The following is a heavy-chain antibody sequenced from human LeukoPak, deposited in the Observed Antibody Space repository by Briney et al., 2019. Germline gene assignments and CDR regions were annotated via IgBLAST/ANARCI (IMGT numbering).Heavy chain of an antibody. J-gene: IGHJ3*02. Sequence: ASVRVSCEASGYIFAGYYIHWVRQAPGQGLVWMGWINPNSGGTKFAQKFQGRVTMTRDTSMSTAHMELSRLRSDDTAVYYCARALSADAFDIWGQGTMVSVS. V-gene: IGHV1-2*02. D-gene: IGHD6-25*01. CDR2: INPNSGGT. CDR3: ARALSADAFDI. CDR1: GYIFAGYY.